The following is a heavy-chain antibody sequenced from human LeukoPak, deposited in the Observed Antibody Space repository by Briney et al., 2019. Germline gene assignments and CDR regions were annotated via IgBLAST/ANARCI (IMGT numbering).Heavy chain of an antibody. CDR2: IIPMLGSA. Sequence: SVKVSCKASGGTFSTFAISWVRQAPGHGLAWMGTIIPMLGSANYAQRFHGRLTITADESTLTSYMELSSLTSEDTAVYYCARGIGTGVDFWGQGTLVTVSS. CDR1: GGTFSTFA. V-gene: IGHV1-69*11. J-gene: IGHJ4*02. CDR3: ARGIGTGVDF. D-gene: IGHD2-8*02.